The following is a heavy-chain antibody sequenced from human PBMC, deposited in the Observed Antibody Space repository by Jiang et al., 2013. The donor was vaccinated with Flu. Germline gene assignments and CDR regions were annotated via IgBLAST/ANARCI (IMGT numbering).Heavy chain of an antibody. V-gene: IGHV4-59*01. CDR1: GGSISSYY. D-gene: IGHD4-11*01. CDR2: IYYSGGT. J-gene: IGHJ5*02. CDR3: ARGPYSNYGCFDP. Sequence: EYGPGLVKPSETLSLTCTVSGGSISSYYWSWFRQAPGKGLEWIGYIYYSGGTYYNPSLKSRVNISVDRSKNQFSLKLTSVTAADTAVYYCARGPYSNYGCFDPWGQGTLVAVSS.